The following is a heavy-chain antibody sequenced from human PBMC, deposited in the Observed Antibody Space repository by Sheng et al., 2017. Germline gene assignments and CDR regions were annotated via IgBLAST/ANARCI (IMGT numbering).Heavy chain of an antibody. V-gene: IGHV4-39*07. CDR1: GGSISSSDYY. Sequence: QLRLQESGPGLVKPSETLSLTCTVSGGSISSSDYYWGWIRQSPGKGLEWIGSIHYRGSTYYNSSLKSRVTISVDTSKNQFSLKLSSVTAADTAMYYCARGWYIDYWGQGTLVAVSS. D-gene: IGHD2-8*02. CDR3: ARGWYIDY. CDR2: IHYRGST. J-gene: IGHJ4*02.